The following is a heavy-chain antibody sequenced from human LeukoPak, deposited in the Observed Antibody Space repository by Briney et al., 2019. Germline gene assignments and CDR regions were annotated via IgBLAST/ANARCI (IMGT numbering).Heavy chain of an antibody. CDR2: ISYDGSNK. CDR1: GFTFSSYA. V-gene: IGHV3-30-3*01. J-gene: IGHJ3*02. Sequence: GRSLRLSCAASGFTFSSYAMHWVRQAPGKGLEWVAVISYDGSNKYYADSVKGRFTISRDNAKNSLYLQMNSLRAEDTAVYYCARDEDTGGAFDIWGQGTMVTVSS. D-gene: IGHD2-8*02. CDR3: ARDEDTGGAFDI.